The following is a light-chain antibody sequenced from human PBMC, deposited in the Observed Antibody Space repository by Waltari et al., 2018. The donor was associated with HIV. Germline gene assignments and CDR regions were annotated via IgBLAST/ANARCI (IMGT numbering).Light chain of an antibody. CDR1: PGISNS. CDR3: QQYYSTLYT. V-gene: IGKV1-NL1*01. CDR2: AAS. J-gene: IGKJ2*01. Sequence: IQMPQSPSSLSASVGDRLTLTCRASPGISNSLTWYQQKPGNAPKLLLYAASRLESGVPSRFSGSGSGTDYTLTISSLQPEDFATYYCQQYYSTLYTFGQGTKLEIK.